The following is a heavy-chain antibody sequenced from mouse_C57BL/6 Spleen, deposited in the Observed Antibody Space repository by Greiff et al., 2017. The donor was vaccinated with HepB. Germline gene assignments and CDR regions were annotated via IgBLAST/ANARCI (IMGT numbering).Heavy chain of an antibody. CDR1: GFTFSDYG. CDR2: ISSGSSTI. J-gene: IGHJ2*01. D-gene: IGHD1-1*01. CDR3: ARSYYYGCFDY. V-gene: IGHV5-17*01. Sequence: EVHLVESGGGLVKPGGSLKLSCAASGFTFSDYGMHWVRQAPEKGLEWFAYISSGSSTIYYADTVKGRFTISRDNAKNTLFLQMTSLRSEDTAMYYCARSYYYGCFDYWGQGTTLTVSS.